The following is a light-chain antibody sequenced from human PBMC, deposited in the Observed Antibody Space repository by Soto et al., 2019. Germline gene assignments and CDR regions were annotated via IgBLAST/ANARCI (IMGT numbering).Light chain of an antibody. V-gene: IGLV2-8*01. CDR1: SSDVGRFNY. CDR2: EVT. CDR3: SSYAGINNFV. J-gene: IGLJ1*01. Sequence: QSALTQPPSASGSPGQSVSISCTGTSSDVGRFNYVSWYQQHPGKAPKLIIYEVTKPPSSVPDRFSGSKSGNTASLTVSGLRAEGEADYYCSSYAGINNFVFGTGTKGAVL.